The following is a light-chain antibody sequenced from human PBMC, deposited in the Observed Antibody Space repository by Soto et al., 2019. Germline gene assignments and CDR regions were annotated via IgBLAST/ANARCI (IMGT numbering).Light chain of an antibody. V-gene: IGKV4-1*01. CDR2: WAS. Sequence: DIVMTQFPDSLAVSLGERATINCKSSQSVLYSSNNKNYVAWYQQKPGQSPKLLIYWASTRESSVPDRFSGSRSVTDFTLTISSLQAEDVEVYYCQQYYTTRYTFGQWTKLEVK. J-gene: IGKJ2*01. CDR3: QQYYTTRYT. CDR1: QSVLYSSNNKNY.